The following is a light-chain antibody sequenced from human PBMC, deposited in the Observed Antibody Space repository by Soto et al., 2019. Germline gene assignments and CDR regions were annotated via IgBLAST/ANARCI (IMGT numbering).Light chain of an antibody. Sequence: DIQVTQSPSSLSSSVGDRVSITCRGSQTINTYLNWYQHKPVKAPNLLIYAASSLQSGVPSRFSGSGSETDFTLTISSLQPEDFATYYCQQTFSTRYTFGQGTKVDIK. J-gene: IGKJ2*01. CDR3: QQTFSTRYT. CDR1: QTINTY. CDR2: AAS. V-gene: IGKV1-39*01.